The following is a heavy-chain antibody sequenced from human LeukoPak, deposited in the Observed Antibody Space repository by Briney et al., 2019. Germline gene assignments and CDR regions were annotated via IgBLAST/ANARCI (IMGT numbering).Heavy chain of an antibody. Sequence: ASVKVSCKASGYTFTSYDINWVRQATGQGLEWMGWMNPNSGNTGYAQKFHGRVTITRNTSISTAYMELSSLRSDDTAVYYCAKDARRTFGLSSGLYRGSYYFDYWGQGTLVTVSS. D-gene: IGHD6-19*01. CDR2: MNPNSGNT. CDR1: GYTFTSYD. J-gene: IGHJ4*02. V-gene: IGHV1-8*03. CDR3: AKDARRTFGLSSGLYRGSYYFDY.